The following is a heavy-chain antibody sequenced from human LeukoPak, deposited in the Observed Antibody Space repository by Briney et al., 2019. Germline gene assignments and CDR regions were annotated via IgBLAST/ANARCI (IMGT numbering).Heavy chain of an antibody. J-gene: IGHJ4*02. CDR3: ARDRSNSGGWPPPLDY. CDR2: IYYSGST. CDR1: GGSFSGYY. V-gene: IGHV4-59*12. D-gene: IGHD6-19*01. Sequence: SETLSLTCAVYGGSFSGYYWSWIRQPPGKGLEWIGYIYYSGSTNYNPSLKSRVTISIDTSKSHFSLKLSSVTAADTAVYYCARDRSNSGGWPPPLDYWGQGTLVTVSS.